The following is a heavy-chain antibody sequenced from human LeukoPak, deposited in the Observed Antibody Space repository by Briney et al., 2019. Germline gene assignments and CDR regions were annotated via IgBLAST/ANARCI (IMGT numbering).Heavy chain of an antibody. J-gene: IGHJ4*02. Sequence: GRSLRLSCAASGFTFSSYGMHWVRQAPGKGLEWVAVIWYDGSNKYYEDSVKGRFTISRDNSKNTLYLQMNSLRAEDTAVYYCARDSSSWTDSGIFDYWGQGTLVTVSS. V-gene: IGHV3-33*01. CDR3: ARDSSSWTDSGIFDY. D-gene: IGHD6-13*01. CDR2: IWYDGSNK. CDR1: GFTFSSYG.